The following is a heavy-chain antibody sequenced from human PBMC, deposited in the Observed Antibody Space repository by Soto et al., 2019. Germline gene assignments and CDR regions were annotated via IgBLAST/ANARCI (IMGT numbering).Heavy chain of an antibody. CDR2: ISYDGSNK. V-gene: IGHV3-30*18. D-gene: IGHD3-3*01. CDR1: ECTFGSYG. CDR3: AKVLDPGLLSYSHY. Sequence: AGGLLRVCYGASECTFGSYGVRRVRKEPLKGLEWVAVISYDGSNKYYVGSVKGRFTISRDNSKNTLYLQMNSLSAEDTAVYYCAKVLDPGLLSYSHYWGQGTLVTVSS. J-gene: IGHJ4*02.